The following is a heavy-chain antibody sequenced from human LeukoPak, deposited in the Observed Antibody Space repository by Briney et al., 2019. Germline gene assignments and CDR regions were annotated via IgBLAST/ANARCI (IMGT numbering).Heavy chain of an antibody. D-gene: IGHD6-13*01. CDR1: GFTFSSYE. J-gene: IGHJ5*02. Sequence: PGGSLRLSCAASGFTFSSYEMNWVRQAPGKGLEWVSYISSSGSTIYYADSVKGRFTISRDNAKNSLYLQMNSLRAEDTAVYYCARAAFQQLYDWFAPWGQGTLVTVSS. V-gene: IGHV3-48*03. CDR2: ISSSGSTI. CDR3: ARAAFQQLYDWFAP.